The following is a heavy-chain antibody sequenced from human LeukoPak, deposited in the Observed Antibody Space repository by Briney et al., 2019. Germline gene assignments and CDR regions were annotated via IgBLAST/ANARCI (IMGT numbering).Heavy chain of an antibody. CDR2: IYTSGST. CDR3: ARVIPYYYYYMDV. V-gene: IGHV4-4*07. J-gene: IGHJ6*03. D-gene: IGHD2/OR15-2a*01. CDR1: GGSISSYY. Sequence: SETLSLTCTVSGGSISSYYWSWIRQPAGKGLEWIGLIYTSGSTNHNPSLKSRVSMSLDTSKNQFSLGLSSVTASDTAVYYCARVIPYYYYYMDVWGKGTTVTVSS.